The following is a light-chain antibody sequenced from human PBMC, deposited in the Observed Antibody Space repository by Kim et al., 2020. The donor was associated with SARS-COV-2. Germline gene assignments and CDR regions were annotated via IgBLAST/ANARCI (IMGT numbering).Light chain of an antibody. CDR1: NNNVGNQG. CDR3: LAWDSSLSAGV. CDR2: RNN. J-gene: IGLJ3*02. V-gene: IGLV10-54*01. Sequence: QAGLTQPPSVSKALRQTATLTCTGNNNNVGNQGAAWLQQHQGHPPKLLFYRNNNRPSGISERLSASRSGNTASLTITGLQPEDEADYYCLAWDSSLSAGVFGGGTQLTVL.